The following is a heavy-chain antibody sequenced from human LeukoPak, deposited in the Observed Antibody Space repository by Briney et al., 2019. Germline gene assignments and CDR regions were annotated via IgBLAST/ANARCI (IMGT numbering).Heavy chain of an antibody. D-gene: IGHD2-21*02. J-gene: IGHJ1*01. Sequence: ASVKVSCKASGYTFTSYYMHWVRQAPGQGLEWMGIINPSGGSTSYAQKFQGRVTMTRDTSTSTVYMELSSLRSEDTAVYYCARESVVVVTAQAFQHWGQGTLVTVSS. CDR3: ARESVVVVTAQAFQH. CDR1: GYTFTSYY. CDR2: INPSGGST. V-gene: IGHV1-46*01.